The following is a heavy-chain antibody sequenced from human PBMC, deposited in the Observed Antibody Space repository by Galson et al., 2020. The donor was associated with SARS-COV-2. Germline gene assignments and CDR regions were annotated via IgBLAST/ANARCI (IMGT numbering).Heavy chain of an antibody. CDR2: IYYSGST. J-gene: IGHJ6*02. CDR3: ARVPYDILTGYYYGMDV. CDR1: GGSISSGGYY. V-gene: IGHV4-31*03. D-gene: IGHD3-9*01. Sequence: SETLSLTYTVSGGSISSGGYYWSWIRPHPGKGLEWIGYIYYSGSTYYNPSLKSRVTISVDTSKNQFSMKLSSVTAADTAVYYCARVPYDILTGYYYGMDVWGQGTTVTVSS.